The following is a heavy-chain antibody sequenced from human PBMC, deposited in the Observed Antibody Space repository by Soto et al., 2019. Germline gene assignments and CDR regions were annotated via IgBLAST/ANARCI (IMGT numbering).Heavy chain of an antibody. Sequence: SETLSLTCTVSGGSISSYYWSWIRQPPGKGLEWIGYIYYSGSTNYNPSLKIRVTISVDTSKNQFSLKLSSVTAADTAVYYCARELLWPRGGNYFDYWGQGTLVTVSS. V-gene: IGHV4-59*01. J-gene: IGHJ4*02. CDR3: ARELLWPRGGNYFDY. D-gene: IGHD2-2*01. CDR1: GGSISSYY. CDR2: IYYSGST.